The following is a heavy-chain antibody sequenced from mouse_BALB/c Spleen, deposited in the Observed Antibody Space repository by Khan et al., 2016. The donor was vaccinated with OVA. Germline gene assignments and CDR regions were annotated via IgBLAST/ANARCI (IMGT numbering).Heavy chain of an antibody. Sequence: EVELVESGGGLVQPGGSRKLSCAASGFTFSDYGLAWVRQAPGKGPEWVAFISSLAYSIYYADTVTGRFTIPRANAKNTLYLEMSRLRSEDTAMYYCPRSWAMDYWGQGTSVTVSS. CDR1: GFTFSDYG. J-gene: IGHJ4*01. V-gene: IGHV5-15*02. CDR3: PRSWAMDY. CDR2: ISSLAYSI.